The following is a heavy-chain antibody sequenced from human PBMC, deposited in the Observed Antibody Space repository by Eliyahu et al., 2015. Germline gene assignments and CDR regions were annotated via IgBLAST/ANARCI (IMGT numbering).Heavy chain of an antibody. CDR2: INHGGAT. V-gene: IGHV4-34*01. Sequence: QVQLQQWGAGLLKPSEXLSXTCAVYGXXFSGYHXSXXRQSPGKGLEWIGEINHGGATTYNPSLKSRVTISVDTSKNQFSLKLSSVTAADTAVYYCARFADDFSMITFGGVTVKYFDYWGQGTLVTVSS. J-gene: IGHJ4*02. D-gene: IGHD3-16*02. CDR1: GXXFSGYH. CDR3: ARFADDFSMITFGGVTVKYFDY.